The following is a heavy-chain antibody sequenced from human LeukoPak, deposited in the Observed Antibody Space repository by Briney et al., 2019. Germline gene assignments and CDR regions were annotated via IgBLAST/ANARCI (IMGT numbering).Heavy chain of an antibody. D-gene: IGHD2-21*02. CDR3: ARAFTYCGGDCKNPANWWRAFDI. Sequence: GGSLRLSCAASGFIFSTYSMSWVRQAPGKGLEWVSYISSSSSTIYYADSVKGRFTISRDTAKKLLYLQMNSLRAEDTAVYYCARAFTYCGGDCKNPANWWRAFDIWGQGTMVTVSS. V-gene: IGHV3-48*01. J-gene: IGHJ3*02. CDR1: GFIFSTYS. CDR2: ISSSSSTI.